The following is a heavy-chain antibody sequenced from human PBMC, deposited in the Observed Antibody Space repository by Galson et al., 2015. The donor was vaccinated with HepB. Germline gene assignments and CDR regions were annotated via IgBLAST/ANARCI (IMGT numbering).Heavy chain of an antibody. V-gene: IGHV3-21*01. Sequence: SLRLSCAASGFTFSVYTMNWVRQAPGKGLEWVSSISADSSFIYYADSVKGRFTISRDNAKNSLYLQMDSLRVEDTAIYYCARDNHVANFDHWGQGTLLTVSS. CDR1: GFTFSVYT. J-gene: IGHJ5*02. CDR3: ARDNHVANFDH. D-gene: IGHD4/OR15-4a*01. CDR2: ISADSSFI.